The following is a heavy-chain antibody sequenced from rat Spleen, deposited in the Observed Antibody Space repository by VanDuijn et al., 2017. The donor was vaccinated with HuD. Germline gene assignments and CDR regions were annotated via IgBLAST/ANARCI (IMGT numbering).Heavy chain of an antibody. V-gene: IGHV5-25*01. CDR1: GFTFSDYN. CDR3: ARSVFDY. J-gene: IGHJ2*01. CDR2: ISTGGGNT. Sequence: EVQLVESGGGLVQPGRSLKLSCAASGFTFSDYNMAWVRQAPTKGLAWVASISTGGGNTYYRDSVKGRFTISRDNAKSTLYLQMDSLRSEDTATYYCARSVFDYWGQGVMVTVSS.